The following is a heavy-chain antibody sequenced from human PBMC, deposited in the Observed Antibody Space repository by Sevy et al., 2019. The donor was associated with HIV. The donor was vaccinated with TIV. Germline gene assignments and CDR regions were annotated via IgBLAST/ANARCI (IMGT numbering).Heavy chain of an antibody. D-gene: IGHD2-8*01. Sequence: GGSLSLSSPPSRFTFRTYSMSWVRQPPGKGLEWVSTLSFGCNEINYADSVKGRFTISRDNSKSSVYLQMNNLRPEDTAVYYCAREGCTKPHDYWGQGTLVTVSS. CDR2: LSFGCNEI. CDR1: RFTFRTYS. CDR3: AREGCTKPHDY. J-gene: IGHJ4*02. V-gene: IGHV3-23*01.